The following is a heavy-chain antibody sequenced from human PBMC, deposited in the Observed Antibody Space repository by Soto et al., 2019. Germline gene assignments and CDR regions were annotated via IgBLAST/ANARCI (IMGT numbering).Heavy chain of an antibody. Sequence: SETLSLTCTVSGGSISSSSYYWGWIRQPPGKGLEWIGSIYYSGSTYYNPSLKSRVTISVDTSKNQFSPKLSSVTAADTAVYYCAREDKRQIGSGSHTDAFDIWGQGTMVTVSS. J-gene: IGHJ3*02. CDR3: AREDKRQIGSGSHTDAFDI. V-gene: IGHV4-39*01. CDR1: GGSISSSSYY. D-gene: IGHD3-10*01. CDR2: IYYSGST.